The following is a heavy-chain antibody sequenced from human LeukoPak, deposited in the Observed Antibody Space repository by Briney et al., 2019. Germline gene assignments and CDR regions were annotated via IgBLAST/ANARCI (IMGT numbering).Heavy chain of an antibody. CDR2: IYYSGST. CDR1: GGSISSYY. CDR3: ASTRDIVATGGAFDI. Sequence: PSETLSLTCTVSGGSISSYYWSWIRQPPGKGLEWIGYIYYSGSTNYNPSLKSRVTISVDTSKNQFSLKLSSVTAADTAVYYCASTRDIVATGGAFDIWGQGTMVTVSS. J-gene: IGHJ3*02. D-gene: IGHD5-12*01. V-gene: IGHV4-59*01.